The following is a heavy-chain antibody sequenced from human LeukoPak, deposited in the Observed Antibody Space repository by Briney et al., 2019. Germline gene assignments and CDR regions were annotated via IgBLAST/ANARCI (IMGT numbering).Heavy chain of an antibody. CDR1: GGPFSDYY. J-gene: IGHJ4*01. V-gene: IGHV4-34*01. Sequence: PSDTLSLTCAVYGGPFSDYYWSWIRQPPGKGLEWIGKINLSGSTNYSPSLKSRVTISIDTSKNQFSLKLNSMTAADTAVYYCARGEGARDGYNYAGPFYFDYWGHGTLVTVSS. D-gene: IGHD5-24*01. CDR3: ARGEGARDGYNYAGPFYFDY. CDR2: INLSGST.